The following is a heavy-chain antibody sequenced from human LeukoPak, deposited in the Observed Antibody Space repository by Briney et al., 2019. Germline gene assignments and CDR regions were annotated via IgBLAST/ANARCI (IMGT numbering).Heavy chain of an antibody. V-gene: IGHV1-18*01. CDR2: ISAYNGNT. J-gene: IGHJ3*02. CDR1: GYTFTSYG. CDR3: ARVSGIAVAGNDAFDI. D-gene: IGHD6-19*01. Sequence: GASVKVSCKASGYTFTSYGISWVRQAPGQGLEWVGWISAYNGNTNYAQKLQGRVTMTTDTSTSTAYMELRSLRSDDTAVYYCARVSGIAVAGNDAFDIWGQGTMVTVSS.